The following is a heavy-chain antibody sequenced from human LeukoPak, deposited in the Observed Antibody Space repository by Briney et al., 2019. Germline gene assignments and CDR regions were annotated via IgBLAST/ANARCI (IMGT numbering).Heavy chain of an antibody. Sequence: PGGSLRLSCTASGSTFGDYAMSWVRQAPGKGPEWVGFIRSKAYGGTTEYAASVKGRFTISRDDSKSIAYLQMNSLKTEDTAVYYCTRGYSGSYYGYYFDYWGQGTLVTVSS. CDR1: GSTFGDYA. CDR2: IRSKAYGGTT. CDR3: TRGYSGSYYGYYFDY. D-gene: IGHD1-26*01. J-gene: IGHJ4*02. V-gene: IGHV3-49*04.